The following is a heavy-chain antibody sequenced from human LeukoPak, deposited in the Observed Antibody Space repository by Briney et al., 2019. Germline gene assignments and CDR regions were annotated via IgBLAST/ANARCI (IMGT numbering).Heavy chain of an antibody. CDR3: ARGRCSSTSCYVIDY. CDR1: GGSLSGYY. CDR2: INHSGST. D-gene: IGHD2-2*01. J-gene: IGHJ4*02. Sequence: SETLSLTCAVYGGSLSGYYWSWIRQPPGKGLEWIGEINHSGSTNYNPSLKSRVTISVDTSKNQFSLKLSSVTAADTAAYYCARGRCSSTSCYVIDYWGQGTLVTVSS. V-gene: IGHV4-34*01.